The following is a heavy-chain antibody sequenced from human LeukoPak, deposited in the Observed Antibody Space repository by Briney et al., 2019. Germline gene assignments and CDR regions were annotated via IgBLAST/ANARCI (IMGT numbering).Heavy chain of an antibody. V-gene: IGHV1-69*04. CDR3: ARGPPHHYGSGSYYNQ. D-gene: IGHD3-10*01. CDR1: GGTFSSYA. J-gene: IGHJ4*02. CDR2: IIPILGIA. Sequence: SVTVSCKASGGTFSSYAISWVRQAPGQGLEWMGRIIPILGIANYAQKFQGRVTITADKSTSTAYMELSSLRSEDTAVYYCARGPPHHYGSGSYYNQWGQGTLVTVSS.